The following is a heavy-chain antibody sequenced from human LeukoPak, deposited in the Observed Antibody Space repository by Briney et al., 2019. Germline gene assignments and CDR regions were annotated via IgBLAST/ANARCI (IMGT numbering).Heavy chain of an antibody. CDR1: GFIFGSYT. J-gene: IGHJ4*02. V-gene: IGHV3-21*01. Sequence: GGSLRLSCAASGFIFGSYTMNWVRQAPGKGLEWVSSITSGSSYIYYADSVKGRFTISRDNAKNSLYLQMNSLRAEDTAVYYGARGTIAAADIDYWGQGTLVTVSS. D-gene: IGHD6-13*01. CDR3: ARGTIAAADIDY. CDR2: ITSGSSYI.